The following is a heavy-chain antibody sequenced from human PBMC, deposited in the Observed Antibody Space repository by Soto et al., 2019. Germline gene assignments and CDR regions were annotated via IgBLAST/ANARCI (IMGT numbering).Heavy chain of an antibody. Sequence: QVQLVESGGGVVQPGRSLRLSCAASGFTFSSYGMHWVRQAPGKGLEWVAVISYDGSNKYYADSVKGRFTISRDNSKNTLYLQMNSLRAEDTAVYYCAKDGLDSSSWYGHVPAFWGQGTLVTVSS. J-gene: IGHJ4*02. CDR3: AKDGLDSSSWYGHVPAF. CDR2: ISYDGSNK. V-gene: IGHV3-30*18. D-gene: IGHD6-13*01. CDR1: GFTFSSYG.